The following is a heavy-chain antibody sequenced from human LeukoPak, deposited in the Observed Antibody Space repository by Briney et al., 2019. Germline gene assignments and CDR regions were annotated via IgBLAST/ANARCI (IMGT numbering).Heavy chain of an antibody. D-gene: IGHD2-15*01. V-gene: IGHV3-30-3*01. CDR2: ISYDGSIS. CDR3: ARDRRYCSGGSCYFDYFFDY. CDR1: GFIFSTYD. J-gene: IGHJ4*02. Sequence: GRSLRLSCAASGFIFSTYDMHWVRQAPGKGLEWVAVISYDGSISFYAASVKGRFTISRDNSKNTLYLQMNSLRAEDTALYFCARDRRYCSGGSCYFDYFFDYWGQGTLVTVSS.